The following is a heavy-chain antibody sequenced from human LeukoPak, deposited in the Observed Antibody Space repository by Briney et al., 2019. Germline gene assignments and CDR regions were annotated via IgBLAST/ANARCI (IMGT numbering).Heavy chain of an antibody. D-gene: IGHD3-22*01. CDR1: GFSFTSYW. V-gene: IGHV5-51*01. CDR3: ARGDSSGTTEYFHH. CDR2: IFPGDSDT. Sequence: GESLKISCKGSGFSFTSYWIGWVRQMPGKGLEWMGIIFPGDSDTRYSPSFQGQVTISVDKSINTAFLQWSSLKASDTAMYYCARGDSSGTTEYFHHWGQGTLVTVSS. J-gene: IGHJ1*01.